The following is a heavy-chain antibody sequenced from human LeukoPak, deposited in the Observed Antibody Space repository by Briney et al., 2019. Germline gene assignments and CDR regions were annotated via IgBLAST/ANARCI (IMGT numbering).Heavy chain of an antibody. CDR3: AREGLVGASSI. CDR2: INPSGGST. J-gene: IGHJ4*02. Sequence: ASVKVSCKASGGTFSSYAISWVRQAPGQGLEWMGIINPSGGSTSYAQKFQGRVTMTRDTSTSTVYMELSSLRSEDTAVYYCAREGLVGASSIWGQGTLVTVSS. D-gene: IGHD1-26*01. V-gene: IGHV1-46*01. CDR1: GGTFSSYA.